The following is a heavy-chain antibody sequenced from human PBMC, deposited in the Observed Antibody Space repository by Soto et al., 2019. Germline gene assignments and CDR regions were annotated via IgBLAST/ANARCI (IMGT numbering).Heavy chain of an antibody. CDR2: VYSNGRT. CDR3: ARESSGDFDY. CDR1: GGSISSTSYY. Sequence: SETLSLTCTVSGGSISSTSYYWGWIRQPPGKGLEWIANVYSNGRTYYNPSLKSRVSISVDTSKNQFSLKLSSVTAADTAVYYCARESSGDFDYWGQGTLVTVSS. D-gene: IGHD3-22*01. V-gene: IGHV4-39*07. J-gene: IGHJ4*02.